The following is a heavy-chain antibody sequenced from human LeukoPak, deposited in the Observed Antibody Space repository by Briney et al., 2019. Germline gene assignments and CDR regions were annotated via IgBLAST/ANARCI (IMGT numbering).Heavy chain of an antibody. D-gene: IGHD2-8*02. CDR1: GGSISSSSYF. CDR2: MYSSGST. V-gene: IGHV4-39*01. Sequence: SETLSLTCTVSGGSISSSSYFWGWIRQPPGLGLEWLGSMYSSGSTYYNPSLKRRPTISVDTSKNQFSLKLSAVTAADTAVYYGARHLTGSSFDYWGQGTLVTVSS. J-gene: IGHJ4*02. CDR3: ARHLTGSSFDY.